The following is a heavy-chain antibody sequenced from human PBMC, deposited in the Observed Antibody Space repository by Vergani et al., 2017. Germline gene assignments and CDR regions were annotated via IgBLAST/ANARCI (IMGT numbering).Heavy chain of an antibody. Sequence: EVQLVQSGAEVKKPGATVKISCKVSGYTFTDYYMHWVQQAPGKGLEWMGLVDPEDGETIYAEKFQGRVTITADTSTDTAYMELSSLRSEDTAVYYCAREKDIVVVPAAMGSAFDIWGQGTMVTVSS. CDR3: AREKDIVVVPAAMGSAFDI. J-gene: IGHJ3*02. CDR2: VDPEDGET. V-gene: IGHV1-69-2*01. D-gene: IGHD2-2*01. CDR1: GYTFTDYY.